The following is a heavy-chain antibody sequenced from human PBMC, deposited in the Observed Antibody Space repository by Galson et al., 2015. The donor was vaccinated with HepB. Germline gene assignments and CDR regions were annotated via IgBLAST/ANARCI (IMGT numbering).Heavy chain of an antibody. J-gene: IGHJ4*02. V-gene: IGHV4-59*01. CDR1: GDSISSYY. CDR3: ARVRITYYFDY. CDR2: IYYSGST. D-gene: IGHD1-20*01. Sequence: ETLSLTCTVSGDSISSYYWSWIRQPPGKGLEWIGYIYYSGSTNYNPSLKSRVTISVDTSKNQFSLKLSSVTAADTAVYYCARVRITYYFDYWGQGTLVTVSS.